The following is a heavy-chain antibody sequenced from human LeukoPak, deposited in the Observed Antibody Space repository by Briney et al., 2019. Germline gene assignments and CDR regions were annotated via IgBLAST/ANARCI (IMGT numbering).Heavy chain of an antibody. CDR2: ISAYNGNT. D-gene: IGHD3-22*01. CDR1: GYTFTSYG. CDR3: ARGDYYDSSRLDPDHY. Sequence: ASVKVSCKASGYTFTSYGISWVRQAPGQGLEWMGWISAYNGNTNYAQKLQGRVTMTTDTSTSTAYMELRSLRPDDTAVYYCARGDYYDSSRLDPDHYWGQGTLVTVSS. V-gene: IGHV1-18*01. J-gene: IGHJ4*02.